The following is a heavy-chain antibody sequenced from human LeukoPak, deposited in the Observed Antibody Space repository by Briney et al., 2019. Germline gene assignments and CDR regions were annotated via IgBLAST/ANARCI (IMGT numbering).Heavy chain of an antibody. Sequence: SETLSLTCAVYGGSFSGYSWSWIRQPPGKGLEWMGYIYCRGSTTYNPSLESRITISVDTSKNQFSLKLSSVTAADTATYYCARGASGGGIFDYWGRGTLVTVSS. J-gene: IGHJ4*02. V-gene: IGHV4-59*12. CDR1: GGSFSGYS. D-gene: IGHD2-15*01. CDR2: IYCRGST. CDR3: ARGASGGGIFDY.